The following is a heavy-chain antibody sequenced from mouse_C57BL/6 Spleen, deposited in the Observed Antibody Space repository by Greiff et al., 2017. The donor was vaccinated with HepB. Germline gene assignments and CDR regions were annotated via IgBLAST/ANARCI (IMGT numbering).Heavy chain of an antibody. J-gene: IGHJ2*01. CDR2: IDPSDSET. Sequence: QVQLQQPGAELVRPGSSVKLSCKASGYTFTSYWMHWVKQRPIQGLEWIGNIDPSDSETHYNQKFKDKATLTVDKPSSTAYMQLSSLTSDDSAVYYCALYYYGSSYYFDYWGQGTTLTVSS. D-gene: IGHD1-1*01. CDR1: GYTFTSYW. V-gene: IGHV1-52*01. CDR3: ALYYYGSSYYFDY.